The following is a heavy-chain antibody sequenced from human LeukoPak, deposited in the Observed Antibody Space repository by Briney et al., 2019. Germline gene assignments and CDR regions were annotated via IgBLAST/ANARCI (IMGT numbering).Heavy chain of an antibody. CDR2: IYYSGST. CDR3: ARDGPGGYFDY. V-gene: IGHV4-59*11. CDR1: GGSISSHY. Sequence: SETMSLTCTVAGGSISSHYWSWIRQPPGKGLEWIGYIYYSGSTNYNPSLKSRVTISVATSKNQFSLKLSSVTAADTAVYYCARDGPGGYFDYWGQGTLVTVSS. J-gene: IGHJ4*02. D-gene: IGHD3-16*01.